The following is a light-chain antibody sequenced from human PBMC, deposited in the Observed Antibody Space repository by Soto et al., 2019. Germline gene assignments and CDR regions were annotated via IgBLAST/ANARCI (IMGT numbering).Light chain of an antibody. V-gene: IGKV1-39*01. CDR2: AAS. CDR3: EQSYSTPT. Sequence: DIQMTQSPSSLSASVGDRVTITYRASQSMSSYLNWYQQKPGKAPKLLIYAASSLQSGVPSRFSGSESGTDFTLTIRSLQPEDCATYYCEQSYSTPTFGQGTKQEIQ. CDR1: QSMSSY. J-gene: IGKJ2*01.